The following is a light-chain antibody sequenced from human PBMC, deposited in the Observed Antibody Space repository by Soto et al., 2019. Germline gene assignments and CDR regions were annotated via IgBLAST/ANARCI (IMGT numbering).Light chain of an antibody. CDR2: DAS. CDR3: QQRSNWPVT. Sequence: EIVLTQSPATLSLSPGERATLSCRASQSVSSYLAWYQQQPGQAPRLLIYDASSRATGIPARFSGSGSGTEFTLTISSLEPEDFAVYYCQQRSNWPVTFGQGTRVDIK. J-gene: IGKJ1*01. CDR1: QSVSSY. V-gene: IGKV3-11*01.